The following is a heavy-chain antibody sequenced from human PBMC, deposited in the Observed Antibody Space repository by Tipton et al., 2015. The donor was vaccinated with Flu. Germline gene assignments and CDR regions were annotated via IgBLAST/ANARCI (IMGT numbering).Heavy chain of an antibody. Sequence: LRLSCTVSGGSISSYYWSWIRQPPGKGLEWIGYIYYSGSTNYNPSLKSRVTISVDTSKNQFSLKLSSVTAADTAVYYCARGLGVVVAVAFDIWGPRDNDHRLF. CDR2: IYYSGST. CDR1: GGSISSYY. J-gene: IGHJ3*02. V-gene: IGHV4-59*12. D-gene: IGHD2-15*01. CDR3: ARGLGVVVAVAFDI.